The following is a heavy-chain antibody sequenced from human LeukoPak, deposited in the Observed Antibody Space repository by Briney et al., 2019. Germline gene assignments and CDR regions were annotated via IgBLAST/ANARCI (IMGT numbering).Heavy chain of an antibody. V-gene: IGHV3-21*01. CDR1: GFTFSSYS. D-gene: IGHD5-18*01. CDR2: ISSSSSYI. Sequence: GGSLRLSCAASGFTFSSYSMNWVRQAPGKGLEWVSSISSSSSYIYYADSVKSRFTISRDNAKNSLYLQMNSLRAEDTAVYYCARSGGYSYGYTENWGQGTLVTVSS. CDR3: ARSGGYSYGYTEN. J-gene: IGHJ4*02.